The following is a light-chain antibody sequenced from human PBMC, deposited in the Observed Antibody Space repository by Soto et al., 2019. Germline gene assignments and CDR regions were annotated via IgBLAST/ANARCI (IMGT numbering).Light chain of an antibody. Sequence: EIVMTQSPATLSVSPGESATLSCRASQSVSSNLAWYQQKPGQATRLLIYGASTRATGIPARFSGSGSGTEFTLTISSMKSEELAVYYCKQYNNWHPAVGGGTKGDIK. J-gene: IGKJ4*01. CDR2: GAS. CDR1: QSVSSN. V-gene: IGKV3-15*01. CDR3: KQYNNWHPA.